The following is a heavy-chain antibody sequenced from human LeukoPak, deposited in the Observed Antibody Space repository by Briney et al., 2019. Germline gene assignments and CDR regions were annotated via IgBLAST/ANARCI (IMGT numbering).Heavy chain of an antibody. V-gene: IGHV3-11*01. CDR2: ISDTGFTT. Sequence: GGSLRLSCAASGFIINDYYMTWIRQTPEKGLEWISDISDTGFTTYYADSVRGRFTISRDNSKNTLYLQMNSLRAEDTAVYYCAKRREQWLVSGGAFDIWGQGTMVTVSS. CDR3: AKRREQWLVSGGAFDI. J-gene: IGHJ3*02. CDR1: GFIINDYY. D-gene: IGHD6-19*01.